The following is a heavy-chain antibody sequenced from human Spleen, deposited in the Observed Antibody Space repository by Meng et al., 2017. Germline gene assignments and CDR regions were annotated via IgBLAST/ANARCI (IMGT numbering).Heavy chain of an antibody. V-gene: IGHV4-4*07. CDR3: ARDTYYYDRSGYYLFDP. J-gene: IGHJ5*02. CDR1: GGSISSHC. D-gene: IGHD3-22*01. Sequence: GSLRLSCTVSGGSISSHCWSWIRQSAGKGLEWIGRIYISGSTDYNPSLKSRVTMSVDTSKNQFSLKLSSVTAADTAVYYCARDTYYYDRSGYYLFDPWGQGTLVTVSS. CDR2: IYISGST.